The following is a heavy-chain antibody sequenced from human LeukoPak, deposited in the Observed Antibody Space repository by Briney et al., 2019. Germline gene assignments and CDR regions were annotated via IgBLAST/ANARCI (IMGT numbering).Heavy chain of an antibody. CDR3: SRENGAFSPFGY. D-gene: IGHD2-8*01. CDR1: GGSISNTNW. V-gene: IGHV4/OR15-8*02. CDR2: ISLTGLT. J-gene: IGHJ4*02. Sequence: SETLSLTCSVSGGSISNTNWWSWVRQPPGQGLEWIGEISLTGLTHYNPSLESRVTVSLDKSKNQLSLNLTSVTAADTAVYYCSRENGAFSPFGYWGQGTLVTVLS.